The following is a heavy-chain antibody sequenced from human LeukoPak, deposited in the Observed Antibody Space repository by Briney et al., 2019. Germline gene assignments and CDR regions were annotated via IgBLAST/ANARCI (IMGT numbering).Heavy chain of an antibody. J-gene: IGHJ4*02. CDR3: ARHRFGAYDYDC. Sequence: SGTLSLTCAVSGGSISSSNWWNWVRQSPGKGLEWIGEIYHSGSTNYNPSLKSRVTISIDKSRNQFSLKLSSVTAAVTAVYYCARHRFGAYDYDCWGQGTLVIVSS. V-gene: IGHV4-4*02. CDR1: GGSISSSNW. CDR2: IYHSGST. D-gene: IGHD5-12*01.